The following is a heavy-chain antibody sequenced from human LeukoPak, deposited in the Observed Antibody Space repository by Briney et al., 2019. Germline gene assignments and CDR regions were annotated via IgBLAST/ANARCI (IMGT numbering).Heavy chain of an antibody. J-gene: IGHJ4*02. D-gene: IGHD2-21*02. CDR3: AKAPLSVVVTAYFDY. CDR2: ISGSGGST. V-gene: IGHV3-23*01. Sequence: GGSLRLSCATSGFTFNDHYLGWVRQAPGKGLEWVSAISGSGGSTYYADSVKGRFTISRDNSKNTLYLQMNSLRAEDTAVYYCAKAPLSVVVTAYFDYWGQGTLVTVSS. CDR1: GFTFNDHY.